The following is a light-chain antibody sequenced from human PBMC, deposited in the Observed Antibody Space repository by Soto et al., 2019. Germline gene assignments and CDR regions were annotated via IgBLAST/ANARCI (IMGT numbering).Light chain of an antibody. Sequence: DIVMTQSPLSLPVIPGEPASISCRSSQSLLHRNGYNYLDWYLQKPGQSPQLLIYLGSSRASGVPDRLSGSESGTDFTLRISRVEAEDVGIYYCMQVLQSPFTFGGGTKVEIK. CDR1: QSLLHRNGYNY. CDR3: MQVLQSPFT. V-gene: IGKV2-28*01. CDR2: LGS. J-gene: IGKJ4*01.